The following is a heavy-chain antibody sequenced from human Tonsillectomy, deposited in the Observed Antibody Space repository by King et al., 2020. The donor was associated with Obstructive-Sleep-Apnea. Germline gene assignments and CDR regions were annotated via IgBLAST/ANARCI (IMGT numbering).Heavy chain of an antibody. CDR1: GYSLTSHW. CDR2: IYPGDSDT. CDR3: ARQHHQFGGYYRTLDY. D-gene: IGHD2/OR15-2a*01. Sequence: QLVQSGAEVKKPGESLRISCKGSGYSLTSHWIGWVRQMPGKGLEWMGIIYPGDSDTRYSPLFQGQVTISADKAITTAYLQWTSLKASDTAMYYCARQHHQFGGYYRTLDYWGQGTLVTVSS. V-gene: IGHV5-51*01. J-gene: IGHJ4*02.